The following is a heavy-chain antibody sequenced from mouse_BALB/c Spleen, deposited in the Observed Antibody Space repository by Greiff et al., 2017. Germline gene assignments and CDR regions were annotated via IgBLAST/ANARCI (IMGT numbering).Heavy chain of an antibody. V-gene: IGHV1-74*01. CDR1: GYSFTSYW. D-gene: IGHD2-12*01. Sequence: QVQLQQSGPDLVKPGASVKISCKASGYSFTSYWMNWVKQRPGQGLEWIGMIHPSDSETRLNQKFKDKATLTVDKSSSTAYMQLSSPTSEDSAVYYCAKEGASGDYSAMDYWGQGTSVTVSS. CDR2: IHPSDSET. J-gene: IGHJ4*01. CDR3: AKEGASGDYSAMDY.